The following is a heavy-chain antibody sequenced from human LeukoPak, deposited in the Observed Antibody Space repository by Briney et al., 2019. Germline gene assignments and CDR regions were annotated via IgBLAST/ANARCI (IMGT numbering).Heavy chain of an antibody. CDR1: GGSFSGYY. J-gene: IGHJ4*02. V-gene: IGHV4-34*01. CDR3: VGTGPLSSNGWDFNY. D-gene: IGHD6-19*01. CDR2: INHSGRT. Sequence: PSETLSLTCAVYGGSFSGYYWSWIRQPPGKGLEWIGEINHSGRTNYNPSLKSRVTISVDTSKNQFSLKLSSVTAADTAVYYCVGTGPLSSNGWDFNYWGQGTLVTVSS.